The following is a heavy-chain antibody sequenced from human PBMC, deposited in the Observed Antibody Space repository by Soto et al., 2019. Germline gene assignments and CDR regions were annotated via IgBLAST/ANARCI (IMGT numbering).Heavy chain of an antibody. J-gene: IGHJ5*02. CDR3: AHGTEKFDP. CDR2: IYWDDDK. V-gene: IGHV2-5*02. Sequence: QITLKESGPTVVKPTQTLTLTCTFSGFSLSSSGVGVGWIRQTPGKALEWLALIYWDDDKRYSPSLKSRLTLTKDTSKKQVVLTMTNMDPVDTATYYCAHGTEKFDPWGQGTLVTVSS. CDR1: GFSLSSSGVG.